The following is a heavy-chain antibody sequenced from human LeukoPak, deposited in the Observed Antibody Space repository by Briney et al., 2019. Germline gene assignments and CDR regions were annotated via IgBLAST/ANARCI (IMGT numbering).Heavy chain of an antibody. Sequence: SQTLSLTCAVSGGSISSGGYSWSWIRQPPGKGLEWIGYIYYSGSTDYNPSLKSRVTISVDTSKNQFSLKLTSVTAADTAVYYCASGGGYSTYSDFDYWGQGTLVIVSS. CDR3: ASGGGYSTYSDFDY. D-gene: IGHD5-12*01. CDR2: IYYSGST. CDR1: GGSISSGGYS. J-gene: IGHJ4*02. V-gene: IGHV4-30-4*07.